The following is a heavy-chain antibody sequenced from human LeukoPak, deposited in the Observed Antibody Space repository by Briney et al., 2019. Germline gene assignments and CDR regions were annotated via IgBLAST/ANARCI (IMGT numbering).Heavy chain of an antibody. J-gene: IGHJ3*02. CDR1: GGSISSYY. V-gene: IGHV4-59*01. CDR3: ASGWFGELGDAFDI. Sequence: HPSETLSLTCTVSGGSISSYYWSWIRQPPGKGLEWIGYIYYSGSTNYNPSLKSRVTISVDTSKNQFSLKLSSVTAADTAVYYCASGWFGELGDAFDIWGQGTMVTVSS. CDR2: IYYSGST. D-gene: IGHD3-10*01.